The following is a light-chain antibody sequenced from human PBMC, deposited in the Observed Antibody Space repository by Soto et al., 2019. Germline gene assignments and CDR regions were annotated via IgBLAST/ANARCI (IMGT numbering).Light chain of an antibody. CDR1: NSNIGSNA. J-gene: IGLJ2*01. CDR3: AAWDDRLNAPV. CDR2: GND. Sequence: QPVLTQPPSASGTPGQRVTISCSGSNSNIGSNAVNWYQQLPGTAPKLLIHGNDQRPSGVPDRLSGSKSGTSASLAISGLQSEDEADYYCAAWDDRLNAPVFGGGTKVTVL. V-gene: IGLV1-44*01.